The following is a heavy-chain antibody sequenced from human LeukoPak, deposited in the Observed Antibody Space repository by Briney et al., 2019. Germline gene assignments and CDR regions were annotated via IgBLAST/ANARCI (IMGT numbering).Heavy chain of an antibody. Sequence: GGSLRLSCAASGFTFGPYTMNWVRQAPGKGLEWVSYISSSSDTIYYADSVKGRFTISRDNAKNSLYLQMNSLRAEDTAVYYCASGMRVVPNICGEGSLVTV. CDR2: ISSSSDTI. CDR1: GFTFGPYT. V-gene: IGHV3-48*04. CDR3: ASGMRVVPNI. D-gene: IGHD3-3*01. J-gene: IGHJ4*02.